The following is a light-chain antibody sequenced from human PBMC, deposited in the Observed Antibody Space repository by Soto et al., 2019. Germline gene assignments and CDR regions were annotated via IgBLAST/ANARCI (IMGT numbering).Light chain of an antibody. Sequence: DIQMTQSPSTLSASVGDRVTITCRASQSISSWLAWYQQKPGKAPKLLIYDASSLESGVPSRFSGSGSGTEFTLTISSLQPDDFATYYCQQHNSYPFTFGPGTKVDIK. CDR1: QSISSW. CDR3: QQHNSYPFT. CDR2: DAS. J-gene: IGKJ3*01. V-gene: IGKV1-5*01.